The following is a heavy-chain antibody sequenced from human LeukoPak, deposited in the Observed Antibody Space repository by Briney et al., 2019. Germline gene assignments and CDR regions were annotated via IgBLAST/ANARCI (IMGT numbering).Heavy chain of an antibody. CDR1: GGSISSYY. CDR3: ASYGDRFDY. D-gene: IGHD2-21*02. V-gene: IGHV4-59*01. Sequence: PSETLSLTCTVSGGSISSYYWSWIRQPPGKGLEWIGYIYYSGSTNYDPSLKSRVTISVDTSKNQFSLKPSSVTAADTAVYYCASYGDRFDYWGQGTLVTVSS. CDR2: IYYSGST. J-gene: IGHJ4*02.